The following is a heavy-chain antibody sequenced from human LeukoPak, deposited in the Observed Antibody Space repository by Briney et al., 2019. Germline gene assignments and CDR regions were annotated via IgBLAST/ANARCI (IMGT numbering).Heavy chain of an antibody. CDR2: IYYSGST. CDR1: GGSISSYY. D-gene: IGHD6-13*01. V-gene: IGHV4-59*08. J-gene: IGHJ4*02. CDR3: AAGYSGSWYSIDY. Sequence: SETLSLTCTVSGGSISSYYWSWIRQPPGKGLEWIGYIYYSGSTNYNPSLKSRVTISVDTSKNQFSLKLSSVTAADTAVYYCAAGYSGSWYSIDYWGQGTLVTVSS.